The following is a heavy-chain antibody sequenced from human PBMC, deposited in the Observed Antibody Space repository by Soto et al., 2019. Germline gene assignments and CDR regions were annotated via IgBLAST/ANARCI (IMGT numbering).Heavy chain of an antibody. CDR2: IYYSGST. CDR3: ARVWGGAFDI. V-gene: IGHV4-59*01. D-gene: IGHD3-10*01. J-gene: IGHJ3*02. Sequence: QVQLQESGPGLVKPSETLSLTCTVSGGSISSYYWSWIRQPPGKGLEWIGYIYYSGSTNYNPSLKSRVTISVDTSKNQFALKLSSVTAADTAVYYCARVWGGAFDIWGQGPMVTVSS. CDR1: GGSISSYY.